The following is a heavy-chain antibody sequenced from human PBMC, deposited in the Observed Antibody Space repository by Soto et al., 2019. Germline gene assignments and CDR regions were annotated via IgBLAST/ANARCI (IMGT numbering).Heavy chain of an antibody. CDR3: AREDGIVGTTSAFDY. CDR2: INGRSNYM. D-gene: IGHD1-26*01. V-gene: IGHV3-21*02. J-gene: IGHJ4*02. CDR1: GFTFSAYS. Sequence: EVQLVESGGGLVKPGGSLRLSCAASGFTFSAYSMNWVRQAPGKGLEWVSSINGRSNYMYYADSVKGRFTISRDNAKKSLYLQMNSLRAEDTAVYYCAREDGIVGTTSAFDYWGQGTLVTVSS.